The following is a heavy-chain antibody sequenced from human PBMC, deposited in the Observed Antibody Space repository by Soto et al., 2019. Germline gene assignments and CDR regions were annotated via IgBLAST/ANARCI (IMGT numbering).Heavy chain of an antibody. D-gene: IGHD1-1*01. CDR3: TWEGGLTTPLHD. J-gene: IGHJ4*02. V-gene: IGHV3-23*01. CDR1: GFTFNYYS. CDR2: FSNRGTT. Sequence: EVQLLESGGGLIQPGGSLRLSCAASGFTFNYYSMSWVRQAPGKGLEWVSAFSNRGTTYYAGSVKGRFSISRDNSKNTLYLHMSSLRAEDTALYYCTWEGGLTTPLHDWGQGTLVTVSS.